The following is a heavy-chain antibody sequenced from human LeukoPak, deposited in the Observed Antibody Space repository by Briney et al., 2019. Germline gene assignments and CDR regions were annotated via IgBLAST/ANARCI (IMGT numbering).Heavy chain of an antibody. V-gene: IGHV4-30-4*07. J-gene: IGHJ4*02. Sequence: SETLSLTCAVSGGSISSGGYSWSWIRQPPGKGLEWIGYIYYSGSTYYNPSLKSRVTISVDTSKNQFSLKLSSVTAADTAVYYCARLNTLTTVVTPRKKFDYWGQGTLVTVSS. D-gene: IGHD4-23*01. CDR3: ARLNTLTTVVTPRKKFDY. CDR2: IYYSGST. CDR1: GGSISSGGYS.